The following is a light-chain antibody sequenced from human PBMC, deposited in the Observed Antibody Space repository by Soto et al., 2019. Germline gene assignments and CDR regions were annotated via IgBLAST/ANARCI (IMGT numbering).Light chain of an antibody. CDR1: QSVSSTY. CDR3: QQYGSSPVT. J-gene: IGKJ2*01. V-gene: IGKV3-20*01. CDR2: GAS. Sequence: EIVLTQSPGTLSLSPGERATLSCRASQSVSSTYVAWYQHKPGQAPRLLIYGASNRATGIPDRFSCSGSVTDFTLTISRLEPEDFALYYCQQYGSSPVTFGQGTKLEIK.